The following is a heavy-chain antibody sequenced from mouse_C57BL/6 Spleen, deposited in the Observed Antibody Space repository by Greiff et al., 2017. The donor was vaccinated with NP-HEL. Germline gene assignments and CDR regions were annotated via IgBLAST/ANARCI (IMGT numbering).Heavy chain of an antibody. D-gene: IGHD2-2*01. CDR2: IYPGDGDT. Sequence: VQLQQSGPELVKPGASVKISCKASGYAFSSSWMNWVKQRPGKGLEWIGRIYPGDGDTNYNGKFKGKATLTADKSSSTAYMQLSSLTSEDSAVYFCARYGYDEDWYFDVWGTGTTVTVSS. CDR3: ARYGYDEDWYFDV. CDR1: GYAFSSSW. V-gene: IGHV1-82*01. J-gene: IGHJ1*03.